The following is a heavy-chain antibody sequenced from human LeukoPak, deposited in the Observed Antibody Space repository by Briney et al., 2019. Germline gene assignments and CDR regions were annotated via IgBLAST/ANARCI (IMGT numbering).Heavy chain of an antibody. CDR3: ARDSGGSGWYFSNY. CDR1: GGTFSSSA. J-gene: IGHJ4*02. V-gene: IGHV1-69*01. Sequence: GSSVKVSCKASGGTFSSSAISWVRQAPGQGLEWMGGIIPIFATANYAQKFQGRVTITADESTSTAYMELNSLRSEDTAVYYRARDSGGSGWYFSNYWGQGTLVTVSS. D-gene: IGHD6-19*01. CDR2: IIPIFATA.